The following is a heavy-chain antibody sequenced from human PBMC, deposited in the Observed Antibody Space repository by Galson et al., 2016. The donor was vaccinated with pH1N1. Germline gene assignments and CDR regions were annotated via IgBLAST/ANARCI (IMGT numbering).Heavy chain of an antibody. V-gene: IGHV3-7*01. CDR3: VREYCSGGACFPFFDF. Sequence: SLRLSCAASGFSFSTYWMNWVRQAPGKGLEWVANIKEDGSERFYVDSVGGRFTVSRDNADNVLYLQMNSLRPEDTAVYYCVREYCSGGACFPFFDFRGQGTLVTVSS. CDR1: GFSFSTYW. D-gene: IGHD2-15*01. CDR2: IKEDGSER. J-gene: IGHJ4*02.